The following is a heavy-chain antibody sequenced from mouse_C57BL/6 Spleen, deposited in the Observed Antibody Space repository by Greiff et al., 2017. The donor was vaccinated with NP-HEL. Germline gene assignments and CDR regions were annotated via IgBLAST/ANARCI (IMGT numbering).Heavy chain of an antibody. CDR2: IRSKSNNYAT. CDR3: VSPYYYGSSEFAY. CDR1: GFSFNTYA. Sequence: DVMLVESGGGLVQPKGSLKLSCAASGFSFNTYAMNWVRQAPGKGLEWVARIRSKSNNYATYHADSGKDRFTISRDDSESMLYLKMNNFKTEDTAMYNCVSPYYYGSSEFAYWGQGTLVTVSA. D-gene: IGHD1-1*01. V-gene: IGHV10-1*01. J-gene: IGHJ3*01.